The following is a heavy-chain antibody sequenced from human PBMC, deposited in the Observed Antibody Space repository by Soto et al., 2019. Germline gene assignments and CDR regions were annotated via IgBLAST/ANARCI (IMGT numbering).Heavy chain of an antibody. CDR3: ARRWGGALDY. Sequence: QVQLQESGPGLVKPSETLSLTCTVSGGSMSSYYWSWIRQPPGKGLESIGYIYYSGSTNYNPSLKSRVTISVDTSKNQFSLKLNSVTAADTAVYYCARRWGGALDYWGQGTLVTVSS. CDR2: IYYSGST. J-gene: IGHJ4*02. D-gene: IGHD3-16*01. CDR1: GGSMSSYY. V-gene: IGHV4-59*08.